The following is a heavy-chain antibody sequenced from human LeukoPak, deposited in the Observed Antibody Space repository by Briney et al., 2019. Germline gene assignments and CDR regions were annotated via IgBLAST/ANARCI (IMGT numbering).Heavy chain of an antibody. Sequence: LETLSLTCTVSGGSISSSSYSWGWIRQPPGKGLEWIGSIYYSGSTYYNPSLKSRVTISVDTSKNQFSLKLSSVTAADTAVYYCARHPYYYDSSAPLGERVYYFDYWGQGTLVTVSS. V-gene: IGHV4-39*01. J-gene: IGHJ4*02. CDR1: GGSISSSSYS. D-gene: IGHD3-22*01. CDR2: IYYSGST. CDR3: ARHPYYYDSSAPLGERVYYFDY.